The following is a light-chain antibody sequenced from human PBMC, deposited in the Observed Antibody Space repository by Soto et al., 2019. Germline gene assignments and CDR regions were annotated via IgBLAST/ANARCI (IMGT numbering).Light chain of an antibody. CDR2: GAS. J-gene: IGKJ4*01. CDR1: QGISNS. V-gene: IGKV1-17*03. Sequence: DIQMPQSPSAMSASLGDRVTITCRANQGISNSLAWFQQKPGKVPKRLNYGASTLQSGAPSRFSGKASRAELTMTISRQQPEDFATYYCLQYNRYPFTFGGRPKVEIK. CDR3: LQYNRYPFT.